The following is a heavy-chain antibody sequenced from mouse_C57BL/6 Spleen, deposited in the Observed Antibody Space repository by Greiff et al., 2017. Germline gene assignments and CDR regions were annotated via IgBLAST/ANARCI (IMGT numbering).Heavy chain of an antibody. CDR2: IYPGSGST. D-gene: IGHD2-4*01. J-gene: IGHJ3*01. Sequence: VQLQQPGAELVKPGASVKMSCKASGYTFTSYWITWVKQRPGQGLEWIGDIYPGSGSTNYNEKFKSKATLTVDTSSSTAYMQLSSLTSEDSAVYYCARGDDYDEAWFAYWGQGTLVTVSA. CDR1: GYTFTSYW. V-gene: IGHV1-55*01. CDR3: ARGDDYDEAWFAY.